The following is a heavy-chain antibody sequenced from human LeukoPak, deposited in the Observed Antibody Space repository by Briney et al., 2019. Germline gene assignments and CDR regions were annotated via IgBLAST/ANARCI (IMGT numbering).Heavy chain of an antibody. CDR3: ARGWGRQYYDILTGYYAWKGNLEYYFDY. D-gene: IGHD3-9*01. CDR1: GYTFTSYG. Sequence: GASVKVPCKASGYTFTSYGISWVRQAPGQGLEWMGWISAYNGNTNYAQKLQGRVTMTTDTSTSTAYMELRSLRSDDTAVYYCARGWGRQYYDILTGYYAWKGNLEYYFDYWGQGTLVTVSS. J-gene: IGHJ4*02. CDR2: ISAYNGNT. V-gene: IGHV1-18*01.